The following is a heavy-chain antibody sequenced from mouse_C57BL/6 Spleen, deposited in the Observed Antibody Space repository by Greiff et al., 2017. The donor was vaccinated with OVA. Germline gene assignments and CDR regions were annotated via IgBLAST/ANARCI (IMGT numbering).Heavy chain of an antibody. J-gene: IGHJ1*03. CDR2: IYPGDGDT. D-gene: IGHD1-1*01. CDR1: GYAFSSSW. CDR3: ARPTTVVATDWYFDV. Sequence: VKLMESGPELVKPGASVKISCKASGYAFSSSWMNWVKQRPGQGLEWIGRIYPGDGDTNYNGKFKGKATLTADKSSSTAYMQLSSLTSEDSAVYFCARPTTVVATDWYFDVWGTGTTVTVSS. V-gene: IGHV1-82*01.